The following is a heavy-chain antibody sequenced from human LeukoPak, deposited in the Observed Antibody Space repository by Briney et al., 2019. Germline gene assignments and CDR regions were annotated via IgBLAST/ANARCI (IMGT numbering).Heavy chain of an antibody. CDR3: AREEKLVSSPFDY. Sequence: GGSLRPSCVASGFNFNTYTINWVRQAPGKGLEWVSSISSSNDYIYYADSVKGRFTISRDNARNSLFLQMNSLRAEDTAVYYCAREEKLVSSPFDYWGQGTLVTVSS. D-gene: IGHD6-13*01. CDR2: ISSSNDYI. J-gene: IGHJ4*02. CDR1: GFNFNTYT. V-gene: IGHV3-21*01.